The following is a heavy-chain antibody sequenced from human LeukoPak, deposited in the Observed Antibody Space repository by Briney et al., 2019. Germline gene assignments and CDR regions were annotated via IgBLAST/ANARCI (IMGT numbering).Heavy chain of an antibody. CDR2: IYYSGST. CDR1: GGSISSYY. J-gene: IGHJ4*02. V-gene: IGHV4-59*08. CDR3: ARLGAMVDY. Sequence: PSETLSLTCTVSGGSISSYYWSWIRQPPGKGLEWIGYIYYSGSTNCNPSLKSRVTISVDTSKNQFSLKLSSVTAADTAVYYCARLGAMVDYWGQGTLVTVSS. D-gene: IGHD1-26*01.